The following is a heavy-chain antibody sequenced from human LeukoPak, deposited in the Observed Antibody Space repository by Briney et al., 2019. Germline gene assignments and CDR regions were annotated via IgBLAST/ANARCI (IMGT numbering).Heavy chain of an antibody. CDR2: ISTSGSTI. V-gene: IGHV3-48*03. D-gene: IGHD6-13*01. Sequence: GGSLRLSCAASGFTFSSYEMNWVRQAPGKGLDWVSYISTSGSTIYYADSVRGRFTISRDNAKNSLYLQMNSLRAEDTAVYYCATSRGSWPDYFDYWGQGTLVTVSS. J-gene: IGHJ4*02. CDR3: ATSRGSWPDYFDY. CDR1: GFTFSSYE.